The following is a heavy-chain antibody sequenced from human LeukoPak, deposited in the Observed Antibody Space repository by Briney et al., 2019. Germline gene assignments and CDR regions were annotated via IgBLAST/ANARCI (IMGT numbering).Heavy chain of an antibody. CDR1: GGPISSYY. V-gene: IGHV4-59*01. Sequence: PSETLSLTCTVSGGPISSYYWSWIRQPSGKGLEWIGYIYYSGSTDSNPSLKSRVTISVDTSKNQFSLKLRSVTAADTAVYYCARRPRNDILTGTPFDYWGQGILVTVSS. J-gene: IGHJ4*02. CDR2: IYYSGST. D-gene: IGHD3-9*01. CDR3: ARRPRNDILTGTPFDY.